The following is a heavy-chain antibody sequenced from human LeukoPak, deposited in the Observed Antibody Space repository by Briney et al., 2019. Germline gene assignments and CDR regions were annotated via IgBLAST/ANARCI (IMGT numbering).Heavy chain of an antibody. CDR1: AYTFTKYG. CDR2: ISPYNGNR. J-gene: IGHJ4*02. V-gene: IGHV1-18*01. CDR3: ARGRGVYASSSTTFDY. Sequence: ASVKVSCKASAYTFTKYGITWVRQAPGQELEWMGWISPYNGNRNYAQKLQDRVTMTTDTSTSTAYMELRSLRSDDTAVYYCARGRGVYASSSTTFDYWGQGTLVTVSS. D-gene: IGHD6-6*01.